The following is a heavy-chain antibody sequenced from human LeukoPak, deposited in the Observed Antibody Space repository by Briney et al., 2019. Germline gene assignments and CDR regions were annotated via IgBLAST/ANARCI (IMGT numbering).Heavy chain of an antibody. D-gene: IGHD3-3*01. J-gene: IGHJ4*02. Sequence: QAGRSLRLSCAASGFTFSSYGMHWVRQAPGKGLEWVAVIWYDGSNKYHADSVKGRFTISRDNSKNTLYLQMNSLRAEDTAVYYCARGDDDFWSGFDYWGQGTLVTVSS. V-gene: IGHV3-33*01. CDR2: IWYDGSNK. CDR1: GFTFSSYG. CDR3: ARGDDDFWSGFDY.